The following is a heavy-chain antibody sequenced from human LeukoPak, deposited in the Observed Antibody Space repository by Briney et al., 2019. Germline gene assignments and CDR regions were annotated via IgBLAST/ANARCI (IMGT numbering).Heavy chain of an antibody. CDR3: ARDGLYCSSTSCYALYYYYYGMDV. V-gene: IGHV3-33*08. J-gene: IGHJ6*04. CDR2: IWYDGSNK. CDR1: GFTVSSNY. D-gene: IGHD2-2*01. Sequence: PGGSLRLSCAASGFTVSSNYMSWVRQAPGKGLEWVAVIWYDGSNKYYADSVKGRFTISRDNSKNTLYLQMNSLRAEDTAVYYCARDGLYCSSTSCYALYYYYYGMDVWGKGTTVTVSS.